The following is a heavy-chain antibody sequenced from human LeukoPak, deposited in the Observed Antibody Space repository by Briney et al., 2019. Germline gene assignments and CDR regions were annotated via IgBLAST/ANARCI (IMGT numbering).Heavy chain of an antibody. V-gene: IGHV3-23*01. D-gene: IGHD3-9*01. J-gene: IGHJ4*02. CDR3: ARGLQRPPYDILTGYFLDY. CDR2: ISGSGGST. Sequence: PGGPLTLSCAASGFPFSSYSMIWARQAPGKGLEWVSAISGSGGSTYYADSVTGRFTLHRDNSNNTLYLQMNSLRAEDTAVYYCARGLQRPPYDILTGYFLDYWGQGTPVTVSS. CDR1: GFPFSSYS.